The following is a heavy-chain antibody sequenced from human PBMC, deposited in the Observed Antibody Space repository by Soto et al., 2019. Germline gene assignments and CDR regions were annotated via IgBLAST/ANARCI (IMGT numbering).Heavy chain of an antibody. V-gene: IGHV3-30*18. J-gene: IGHJ3*02. CDR3: AKVGPGQRDAFDI. D-gene: IGHD6-25*01. CDR2: ISYDGSNK. Sequence: QVQLVESGGGVVQPGRSMRLSCAASGFTFSSYGMHWVRQAPGKGLEWVAVISYDGSNKYYADSVKGRFTISRDNSKNPLYLQMNSLRAEDTAVYYCAKVGPGQRDAFDIWGQGTMVTVSS. CDR1: GFTFSSYG.